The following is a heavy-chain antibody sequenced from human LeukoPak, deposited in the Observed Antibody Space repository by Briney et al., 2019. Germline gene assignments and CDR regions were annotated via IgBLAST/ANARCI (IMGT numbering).Heavy chain of an antibody. D-gene: IGHD3-3*01. Sequence: GGSLRLSCAASGFTFSSYGMHWVRQAPGKGLEWVAVIWYDGSNKYYADSVKGRFTISRDNSKNTLYLQMNSLRAEDTAVYYCAKGVDYDFWSGYFDYWGQGTLVTVSS. V-gene: IGHV3-33*06. CDR2: IWYDGSNK. CDR1: GFTFSSYG. CDR3: AKGVDYDFWSGYFDY. J-gene: IGHJ4*02.